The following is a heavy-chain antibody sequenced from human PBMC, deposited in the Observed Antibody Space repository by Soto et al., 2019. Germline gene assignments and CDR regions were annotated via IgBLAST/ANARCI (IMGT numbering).Heavy chain of an antibody. CDR1: GFTFSSYG. V-gene: IGHV3-30*18. D-gene: IGHD2-2*01. CDR2: ISYDGSNK. CDR3: AKEGTVVVPAVRMQGLDY. J-gene: IGHJ4*02. Sequence: QVQLVESGGGVVQPGRSLRLSCAASGFTFSSYGMHWVRQAPGKGLEWEAVISYDGSNKYYADSVKGRFTISRDNSKNTLYLQMNSLRAEDTAVYYCAKEGTVVVPAVRMQGLDYWGQGTLVTVSS.